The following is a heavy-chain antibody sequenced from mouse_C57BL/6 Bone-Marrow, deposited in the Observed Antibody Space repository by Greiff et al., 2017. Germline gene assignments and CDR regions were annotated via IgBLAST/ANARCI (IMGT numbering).Heavy chain of an antibody. CDR1: GYTFTSYW. CDR2: IDPSVSYT. D-gene: IGHD3-3*01. J-gene: IGHJ3*01. V-gene: IGHV1-69*01. Sequence: QVQLQQPGAELVMPGASVKLSCKASGYTFTSYWMHWVKQRPGQGLEWIGEIDPSVSYTNYNQKFKGKSTLTVDKSSSTAYMQLSSLTSEDSAVYYCASARDRHGPFWFACWG. CDR3: ASARDRHGPFWFAC.